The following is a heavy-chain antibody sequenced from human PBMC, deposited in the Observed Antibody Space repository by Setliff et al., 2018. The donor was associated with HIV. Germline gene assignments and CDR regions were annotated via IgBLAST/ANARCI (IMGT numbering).Heavy chain of an antibody. CDR1: GGSFSGFY. J-gene: IGHJ4*02. CDR3: ARGVVNWGSFHRAYSFDY. Sequence: SETLSLTCAVYGGSFSGFYWNWIRQPPGKGLDWIGEINHSGSTTYNPSLKSRVTISLDTSKNQISLKLCSVTAADTAVYYCARGVVNWGSFHRAYSFDYWGQGTLVTVSS. V-gene: IGHV4-34*01. CDR2: INHSGST. D-gene: IGHD7-27*01.